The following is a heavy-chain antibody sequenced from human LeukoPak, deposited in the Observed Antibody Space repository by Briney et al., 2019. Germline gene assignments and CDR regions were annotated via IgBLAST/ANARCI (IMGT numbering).Heavy chain of an antibody. J-gene: IGHJ4*02. CDR1: GGSFSGYY. V-gene: IGHV4-34*01. CDR2: INHSGST. Sequence: PSETLSLTCAVYGGSFSGYYWSWIRQPPGKGLEWIGEINHSGSTNYNPSLKSRVTISVDTSKNQFSLKLSSVTAADTAVYYCAGSTPSHPYWGQGTLVTVSS. CDR3: AGSTPSHPY. D-gene: IGHD2-2*01.